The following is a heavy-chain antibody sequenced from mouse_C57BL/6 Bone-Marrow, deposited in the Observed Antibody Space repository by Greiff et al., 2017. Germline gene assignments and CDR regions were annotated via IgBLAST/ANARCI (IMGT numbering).Heavy chain of an antibody. Sequence: VQLQQSGPELVKPGASVKISCKASGYTFTDYYMNWVKQSHGKSLEWIGDINPNNGGTSYNQKFKGKATLTVDKSSSTAYMELRSLTSEDSAVYYCARIQLVLAYWGQGTLVTVSA. V-gene: IGHV1-26*01. CDR3: ARIQLVLAY. J-gene: IGHJ3*01. CDR1: GYTFTDYY. CDR2: INPNNGGT. D-gene: IGHD4-1*02.